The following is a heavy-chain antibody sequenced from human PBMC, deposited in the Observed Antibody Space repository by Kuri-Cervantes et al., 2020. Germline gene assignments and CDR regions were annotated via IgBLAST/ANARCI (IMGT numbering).Heavy chain of an antibody. Sequence: SETLSLTCTVSGGSVSSGSYYGSWIRQPPGKGLEWIGYIYYSGSTNYNPSLKSRVTISVDTSKDQFSLKLSSVPAADTAVYYCARALRYYDSSGYYMKRPASWFDPWGQGTLVTVSS. CDR2: IYYSGST. V-gene: IGHV4-61*01. CDR3: ARALRYYDSSGYYMKRPASWFDP. CDR1: GGSVSSGSYY. D-gene: IGHD3-22*01. J-gene: IGHJ5*02.